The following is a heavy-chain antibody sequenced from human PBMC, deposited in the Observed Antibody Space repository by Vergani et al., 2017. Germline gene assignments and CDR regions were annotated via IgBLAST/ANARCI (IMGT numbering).Heavy chain of an antibody. CDR2: INHSGST. V-gene: IGHV4-34*01. J-gene: IGHJ4*02. CDR1: GGSFSGYY. Sequence: QVQLQQWGAGLLKPSETLSLTCAVYGGSFSGYYWSWIRQPPGKGLEWIGEINHSGSTNYNPSLKSRVTISVDTSKNQLYLKLSSVTAADTAVYYCARGPSGYSYGLKRAYYFDYWGQGTLVTVSS. D-gene: IGHD5-18*01. CDR3: ARGPSGYSYGLKRAYYFDY.